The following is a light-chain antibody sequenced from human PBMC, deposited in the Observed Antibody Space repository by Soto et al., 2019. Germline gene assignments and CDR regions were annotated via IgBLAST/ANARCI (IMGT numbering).Light chain of an antibody. J-gene: IGKJ1*01. V-gene: IGKV1-5*01. Sequence: DIQMTQSPSTLSASVGDRVTITCRASQSISSWLAWYQQKPGKAPKLLIYDASSLESGVPSRFSGSGSGKEFPLTISSLQPDDFANYYWQQYNSYSPTFGQGTKVEIK. CDR1: QSISSW. CDR2: DAS. CDR3: QQYNSYSPT.